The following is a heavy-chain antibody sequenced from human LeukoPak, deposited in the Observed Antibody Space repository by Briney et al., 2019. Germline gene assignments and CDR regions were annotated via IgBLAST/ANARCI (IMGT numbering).Heavy chain of an antibody. CDR3: ARAPQVAYFDY. Sequence: GGSLRLSCEASGFMFIGYGMHWVRQTPGEGLEWVAFIRYDGRHEYYTDSVRGRFTISRDNAKNSLYLQMNSLRAEDTAVYYCARAPQVAYFDYWGQGTLVTVSS. CDR1: GFMFIGYG. J-gene: IGHJ4*02. CDR2: IRYDGRHE. V-gene: IGHV3-30*02. D-gene: IGHD5-12*01.